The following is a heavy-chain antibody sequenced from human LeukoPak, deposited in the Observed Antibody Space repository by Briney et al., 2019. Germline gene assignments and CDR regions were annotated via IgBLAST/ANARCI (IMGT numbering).Heavy chain of an antibody. Sequence: PGGSLRLSCAASGFTFSSYSMNWVRQAPGKGLEWASYISSSSSTIYYADSVKGRFTISRDNAKNSLYLQMNSLRAEDTAVYYCARDLGGYDDYWGQGTLVTVSS. CDR3: ARDLGGYDDY. CDR1: GFTFSSYS. J-gene: IGHJ4*02. CDR2: ISSSSSTI. V-gene: IGHV3-48*04. D-gene: IGHD5-12*01.